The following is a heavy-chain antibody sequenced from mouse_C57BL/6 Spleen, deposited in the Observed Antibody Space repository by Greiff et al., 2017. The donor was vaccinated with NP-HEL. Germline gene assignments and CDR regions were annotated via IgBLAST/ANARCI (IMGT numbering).Heavy chain of an antibody. D-gene: IGHD2-3*01. Sequence: QVQLQQPGAELVRPGTSVKVSCKASGYAFTNYLIEWVKQRPGQGLEWIGVINPGSGGTNYNEKFKGKATLTADKSSSTAYMQLSSLTSEDSAVYFCARDGYYSYYAMDYWGQGTSVTVSS. CDR1: GYAFTNYL. CDR3: ARDGYYSYYAMDY. J-gene: IGHJ4*01. V-gene: IGHV1-54*01. CDR2: INPGSGGT.